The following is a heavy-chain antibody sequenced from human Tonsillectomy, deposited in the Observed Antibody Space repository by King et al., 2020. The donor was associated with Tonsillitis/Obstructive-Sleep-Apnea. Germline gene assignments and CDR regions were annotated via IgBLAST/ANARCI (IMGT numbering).Heavy chain of an antibody. CDR3: ARAIGAYRVFDI. Sequence: VQLVESGAEVKKPGASVKVSCKPSGYTFTDYFMHWVRQAPGQGLEWMGRVNRSSEATNFAPKFQGRVTMTWDTSISTAYMELSRRRSDDTAVYYCARAIGAYRVFDIWGQGTMVTVSS. CDR1: GYTFTDYF. CDR2: VNRSSEAT. V-gene: IGHV1-2*06. D-gene: IGHD4-17*01. J-gene: IGHJ3*02.